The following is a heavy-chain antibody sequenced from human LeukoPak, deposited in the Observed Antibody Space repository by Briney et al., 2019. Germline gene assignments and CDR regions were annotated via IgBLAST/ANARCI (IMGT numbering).Heavy chain of an antibody. D-gene: IGHD4-11*01. V-gene: IGHV1-18*01. CDR1: GYTFTSHG. J-gene: IGHJ4*02. CDR3: ARDWPTVITDY. CDR2: IRADNGDT. Sequence: GASVKVSCKTSGYTFTSHGISWVRQAPGQGLEWMGWIRADNGDTKYAQKFQDRRTVTTDTSTGAAYMELRSLSADDTAVYYCARDWPTVITDYWGQGTLVTVSS.